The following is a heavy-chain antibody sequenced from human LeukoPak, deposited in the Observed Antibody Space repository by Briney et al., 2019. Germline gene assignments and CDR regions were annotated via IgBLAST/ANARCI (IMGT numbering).Heavy chain of an antibody. CDR1: GYTFTSYG. CDR2: ISAYNGNT. D-gene: IGHD1-26*01. Sequence: ASVTVSCKASGYTFTSYGISWVRQAPGQGLEWMGWISAYNGNTNYAQKLQGRVTMTTDTSTSTAYMELRSLRSDDTAVYYCALGGATAEYYYGMDVWGQETTVTVSS. V-gene: IGHV1-18*01. CDR3: ALGGATAEYYYGMDV. J-gene: IGHJ6*02.